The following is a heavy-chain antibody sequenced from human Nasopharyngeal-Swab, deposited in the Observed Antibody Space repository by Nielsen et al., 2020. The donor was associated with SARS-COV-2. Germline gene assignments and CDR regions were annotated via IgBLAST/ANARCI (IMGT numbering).Heavy chain of an antibody. CDR2: INGDGSTT. CDR1: GFTFDDAA. V-gene: IGHV3-43*02. Sequence: GESLKISCEASGFTFDDAAMHWVRQAPGKGPEWVSLINGDGSTTYYADSMKGRFTISRDNSKNSLYLQMNSLRTEDTALYYCAKDIGIVGASPFDYWGQGALVTVSS. D-gene: IGHD1-26*01. CDR3: AKDIGIVGASPFDY. J-gene: IGHJ4*02.